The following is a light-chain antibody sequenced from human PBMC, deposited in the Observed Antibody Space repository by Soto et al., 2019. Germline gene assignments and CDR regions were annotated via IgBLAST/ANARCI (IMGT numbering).Light chain of an antibody. CDR3: QQRSNWPPT. Sequence: DIQMTQSPSTLSASVGDTVTFTCRASQSIGNWMAWYQQTPGKAPKLLIYRGSSLQSGVPSRFSGSGSGTEFTLTVSSLEPEDFAVYYCQQRSNWPPTFGGGTKVEI. CDR1: QSIGNW. CDR2: RGS. J-gene: IGKJ4*01. V-gene: IGKV1-5*03.